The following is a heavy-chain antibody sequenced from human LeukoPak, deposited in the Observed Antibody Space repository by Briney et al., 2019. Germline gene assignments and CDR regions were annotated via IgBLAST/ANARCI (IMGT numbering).Heavy chain of an antibody. V-gene: IGHV4-39*01. J-gene: IGHJ4*02. Sequence: SETLSLTCSVSGGFISSLSYYWGWVRQPPGKGLEWIGSIYYGGRTYYNPSLKSRVTMPVDTSKNQFSLKLSSVTAADMAIYYYATSVTSSSGWYYGYWGQGSLVTVSS. D-gene: IGHD6-19*01. CDR1: GGFISSLSYY. CDR3: ATSVTSSSGWYYGY. CDR2: IYYGGRT.